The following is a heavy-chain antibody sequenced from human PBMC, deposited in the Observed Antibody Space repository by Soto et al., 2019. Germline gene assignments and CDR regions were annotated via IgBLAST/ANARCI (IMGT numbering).Heavy chain of an antibody. J-gene: IGHJ4*02. CDR3: ATESGSTYGYFDH. CDR2: ISNSGST. CDR1: GGSVTSDEDY. V-gene: IGHV4-30-4*01. D-gene: IGHD5-18*01. Sequence: SETLSLTCTVSGGSVTSDEDYWTWIRQSPGKGLEWIGYISNSGSTGYNPSLKTRLSMSVDRSKNQFTLRLTSVTAADTAVYFCATESGSTYGYFDHWGQGTQVT.